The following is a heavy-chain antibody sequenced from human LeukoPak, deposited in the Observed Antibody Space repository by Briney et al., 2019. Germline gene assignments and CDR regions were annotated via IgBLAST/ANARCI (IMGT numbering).Heavy chain of an antibody. CDR3: ARVGAYSSGWYFGY. J-gene: IGHJ4*02. CDR1: GFMFSTYW. CDR2: IKRDGSVK. D-gene: IGHD6-19*01. Sequence: GESLRLSCAASGFMFSTYWMTWVRQAPGKGLEWVANIKRDGSVKNYVDSVKGRFTISRDNAKNSLYLQMSSLRAEDTAVYYCARVGAYSSGWYFGYWGQGTLVTVSS. V-gene: IGHV3-7*01.